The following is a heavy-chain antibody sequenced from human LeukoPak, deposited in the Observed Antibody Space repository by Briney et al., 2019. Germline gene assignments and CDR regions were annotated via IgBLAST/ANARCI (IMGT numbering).Heavy chain of an antibody. CDR3: AKGGNFYYYYGMDV. Sequence: GGSLRLSCTASGFTFRSYAMIWVRQAPGKGLEWVAVISYDGSNKYYADPVKGRFTISRDNSKNTLYLQMNSLRAEDTAVYYCAKGGNFYYYYGMDVWGQGTTVTVSS. J-gene: IGHJ6*02. CDR1: GFTFRSYA. V-gene: IGHV3-30*18. D-gene: IGHD4-23*01. CDR2: ISYDGSNK.